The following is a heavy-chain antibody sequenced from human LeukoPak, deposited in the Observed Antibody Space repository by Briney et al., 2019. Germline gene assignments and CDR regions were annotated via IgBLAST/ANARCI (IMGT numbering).Heavy chain of an antibody. CDR2: ISYDGSNK. V-gene: IGHV3-30*04. Sequence: GGPLRLSCAASGFTFSSYAMHWVRQAPGKGLEWVAVISYDGSNKYYADSVKGRFTISRDNSKNTLYLQMNSLRAEDTAVYYCAKEGSSGYYPTDYWGQGTLVTVSS. CDR3: AKEGSSGYYPTDY. CDR1: GFTFSSYA. J-gene: IGHJ4*02. D-gene: IGHD3-22*01.